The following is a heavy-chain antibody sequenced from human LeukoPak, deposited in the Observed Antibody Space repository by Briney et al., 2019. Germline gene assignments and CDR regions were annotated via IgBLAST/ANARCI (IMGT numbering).Heavy chain of an antibody. CDR2: TSFDGTNK. Sequence: GRSLRLSCAASGFAFSNYGMHWVRQAPGQGLEWVAVTSFDGTNKYYADSLKGRFTISRDNSKNTVYLQMNSLRPENTAVYYCARDGGRATIVRGIIIMSAGDFWGQGALVTVST. D-gene: IGHD3-10*01. J-gene: IGHJ4*02. CDR3: ARDGGRATIVRGIIIMSAGDF. CDR1: GFAFSNYG. V-gene: IGHV3-30*03.